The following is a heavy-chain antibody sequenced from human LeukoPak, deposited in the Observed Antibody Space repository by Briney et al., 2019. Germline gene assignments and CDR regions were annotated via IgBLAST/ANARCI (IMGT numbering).Heavy chain of an antibody. D-gene: IGHD3-22*01. CDR2: ISSSSSYI. CDR3: ASLSGYPDY. J-gene: IGHJ4*02. CDR1: GFTFSSYS. V-gene: IGHV3-21*01. Sequence: PGGSLRLSCAASGFTFSSYSMNWVRQAPGKGLEWVSSISSSSSYIYHADSVKGRFTISRDNAKNSLYLQMNSLRAEDTAVYYCASLSGYPDYWGQGTLVTVSS.